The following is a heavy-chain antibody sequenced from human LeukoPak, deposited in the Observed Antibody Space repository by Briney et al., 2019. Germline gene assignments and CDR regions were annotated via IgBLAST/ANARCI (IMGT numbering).Heavy chain of an antibody. CDR2: IYYSGST. D-gene: IGHD3-22*01. Sequence: SETLSLTCTVSGGSISGYFWSWIRQPPGKGLEWIGYIYYSGSTYYNPSLKSRVTISVDTSKNQFSLKLSSVTAADTAVYYCARDCYDSSGSNWFDPWGQGTLVTVSS. J-gene: IGHJ5*02. CDR3: ARDCYDSSGSNWFDP. CDR1: GGSISGYF. V-gene: IGHV4-59*06.